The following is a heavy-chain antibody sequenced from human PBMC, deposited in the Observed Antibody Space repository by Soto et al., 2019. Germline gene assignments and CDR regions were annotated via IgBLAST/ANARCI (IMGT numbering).Heavy chain of an antibody. V-gene: IGHV3-23*01. Sequence: EVQLLESGGGLVQPGGSLRLSCAASGFTFKYFAVSWVRQAPGKGIEWVSAIGGSGSSANYADSVKGRFTVSRDDSNSTLFLQMSGLRVDDTALYYCAKDAVAYNGEWDWFDLWGQGTLVTVSS. J-gene: IGHJ5*02. CDR1: GFTFKYFA. D-gene: IGHD3-10*01. CDR3: AKDAVAYNGEWDWFDL. CDR2: IGGSGSSA.